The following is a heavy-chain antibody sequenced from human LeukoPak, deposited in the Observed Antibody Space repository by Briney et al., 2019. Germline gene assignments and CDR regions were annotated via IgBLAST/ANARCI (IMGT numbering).Heavy chain of an antibody. J-gene: IGHJ4*02. Sequence: GGSLRLSCAASGFTFAGYAMTWVRQAPGKGLEWVAVIWYDGSNKYYADSVKGRFTISRDNSKNTLYLQMNSLRAGDTAVYYCARDLGVETMTTTPLDYWGQGTLVTVSS. V-gene: IGHV3-33*08. CDR3: ARDLGVETMTTTPLDY. D-gene: IGHD2-21*02. CDR2: IWYDGSNK. CDR1: GFTFAGYA.